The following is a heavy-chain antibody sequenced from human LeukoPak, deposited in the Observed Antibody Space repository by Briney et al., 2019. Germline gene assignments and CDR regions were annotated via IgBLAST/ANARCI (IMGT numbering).Heavy chain of an antibody. V-gene: IGHV1-69*05. Sequence: ASVKVSCKASGGTFISYAISWVRQAPGQGLEWMGGIIPIFGTANYAQKFQGRVTITTDESTSTAYMELSSLRSEDTAVHYCARHSSAWYLDDYWGQGTLVTVSS. J-gene: IGHJ4*02. D-gene: IGHD6-19*01. CDR2: IIPIFGTA. CDR1: GGTFISYA. CDR3: ARHSSAWYLDDY.